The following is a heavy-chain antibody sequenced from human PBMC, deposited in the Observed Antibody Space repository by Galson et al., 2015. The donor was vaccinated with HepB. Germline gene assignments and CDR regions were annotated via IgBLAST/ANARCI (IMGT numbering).Heavy chain of an antibody. V-gene: IGHV1-18*04. CDR3: ARGATTVAGALFFVD. CDR1: GYTFTRSG. Sequence: SVKVSCKASGYTFTRSGMTWVRQAPGQGLEWMGWISVYNGNTDYAQKLQGRLTMTTDTSTSTAYMELRSLRSDDTAVYFCARGATTVAGALFFVDWGQGTLVTVSS. CDR2: ISVYNGNT. J-gene: IGHJ1*01. D-gene: IGHD6-19*01.